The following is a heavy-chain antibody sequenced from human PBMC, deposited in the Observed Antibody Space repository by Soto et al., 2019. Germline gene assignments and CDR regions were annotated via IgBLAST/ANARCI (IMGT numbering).Heavy chain of an antibody. CDR2: IYYSGST. J-gene: IGHJ5*02. D-gene: IGHD2-15*01. Sequence: SETLSLTCTVSGGSISSYYWSWIRQPPGKGLVWIGYIYYSGSTNYNPSLKSRVTISVDTSKNQFSLKLSSVTAADTAVYYCARRLPLGYCSGGSCYYCFDPWGQGTLVTVSS. CDR3: ARRLPLGYCSGGSCYYCFDP. V-gene: IGHV4-59*08. CDR1: GGSISSYY.